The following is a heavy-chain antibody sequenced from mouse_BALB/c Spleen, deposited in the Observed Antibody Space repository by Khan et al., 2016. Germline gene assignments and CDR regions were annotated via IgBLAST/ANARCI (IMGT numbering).Heavy chain of an antibody. CDR1: GFAFSSYW. Sequence: QVQLQQSGAELVRPGSSVKISCKASGFAFSSYWMNWVKQRPGQGLEWIGQIYPGDGDTNYNGKFKGKATLTADKSSSTAYMQLSSLTSEDSAVYFCARGTPFANWCQGTLFTVSA. V-gene: IGHV1-80*01. CDR2: IYPGDGDT. J-gene: IGHJ3*01. D-gene: IGHD2-14*01. CDR3: ARGTPFAN.